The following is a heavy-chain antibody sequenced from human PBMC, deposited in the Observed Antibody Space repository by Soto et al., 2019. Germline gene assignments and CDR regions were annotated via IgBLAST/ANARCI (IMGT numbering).Heavy chain of an antibody. CDR3: ARSPAAGTVDF. D-gene: IGHD6-13*01. CDR2: INQDGSEK. CDR1: GFTFSAYW. J-gene: IGHJ4*01. Sequence: EVQLVESGGDLVQPGGSLRLSCAASGFTFSAYWMSWVRQAPGKGLEWVANINQDGSEKYYVDSVNGRFTISRDNAKNSLYLQMNGLRAEDTALFYCARSPAAGTVDFWGQGTLVFVSS. V-gene: IGHV3-7*01.